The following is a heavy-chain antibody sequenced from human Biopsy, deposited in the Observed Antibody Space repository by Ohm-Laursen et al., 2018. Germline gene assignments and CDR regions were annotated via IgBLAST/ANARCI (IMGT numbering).Heavy chain of an antibody. D-gene: IGHD6-19*01. CDR2: IYYTGKN. CDR3: GRVWLWRGYGIDV. CDR1: GGSMSDHY. Sequence: SDTLSLTCTVSGGSMSDHYWSWLRQTPGKGLEWLGYIYYTGKNTFNPYLESRITISVDTSKNKFPLQLDPMTAADTAVYYCGRVWLWRGYGIDVWGQGTTVTVSS. J-gene: IGHJ6*02. V-gene: IGHV4-59*11.